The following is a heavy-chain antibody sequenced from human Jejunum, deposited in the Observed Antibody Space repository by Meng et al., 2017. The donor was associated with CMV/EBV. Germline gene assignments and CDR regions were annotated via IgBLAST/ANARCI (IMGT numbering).Heavy chain of an antibody. CDR2: INPNSGAT. J-gene: IGHJ5*02. V-gene: IGHV1-2*02. CDR3: ASAVGPTRFDP. D-gene: IGHD6-19*01. Sequence: CRASGYTFTDNHIHWVRQAPGQGLEWMGWINPNSGATNYAQKFQGRVTMARDTSISTVYMELSRLTSDDTAVFYCASAVGPTRFDPWGQGTLVTVSS. CDR1: GYTFTDNH.